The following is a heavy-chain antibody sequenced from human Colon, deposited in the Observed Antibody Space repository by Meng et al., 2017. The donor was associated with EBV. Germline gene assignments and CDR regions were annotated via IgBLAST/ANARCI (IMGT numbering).Heavy chain of an antibody. J-gene: IGHJ4*02. V-gene: IGHV4-4*02. D-gene: IGHD4-17*01. CDR2: IYHSGTT. Sequence: VQLQESGPGLVKPSGVLSLTCAVSGDSISNNWGSWVRQPPGKGLEWIGEIYHSGTTNYNPSLRSRVTISVDKSKNQFSLQLTSVTAADTAVYYCARNGDYNPGLYWGQGTLVTVSS. CDR1: GDSISNNW. CDR3: ARNGDYNPGLY.